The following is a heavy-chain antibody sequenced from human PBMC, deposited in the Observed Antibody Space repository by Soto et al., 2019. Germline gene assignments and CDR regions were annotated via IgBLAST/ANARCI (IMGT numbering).Heavy chain of an antibody. J-gene: IGHJ6*02. D-gene: IGHD6-19*01. CDR2: IIPILGIA. CDR3: ARSTQRGYDLLLAVAGTGYYYYGMDV. CDR1: GGTFSSYT. V-gene: IGHV1-69*02. Sequence: QVQLVQSGAEVKKPGSSVKVSCKASGGTFSSYTISWVRQAPGQGLEWMGRIIPILGIANYAQKFQGRVTXXXDKATSTADMXXSXLXXEDTAVYYCARSTQRGYDLLLAVAGTGYYYYGMDVWGQGTTVTVSS.